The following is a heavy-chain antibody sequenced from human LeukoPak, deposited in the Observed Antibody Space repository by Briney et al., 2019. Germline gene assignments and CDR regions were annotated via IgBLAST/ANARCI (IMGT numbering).Heavy chain of an antibody. D-gene: IGHD3-22*01. J-gene: IGHJ4*02. Sequence: PGGSLRLSCAASGFTFSSYWMSWVRQAPGKGLEWVANIKKDGSEKYYVDSVKGRFTISRDNAKNSLYLQMNSLRAEDTAVYYCARNDYDSSGYYYVFLGNDYWGQGTLVTVSS. CDR1: GFTFSSYW. CDR3: ARNDYDSSGYYYVFLGNDY. CDR2: IKKDGSEK. V-gene: IGHV3-7*01.